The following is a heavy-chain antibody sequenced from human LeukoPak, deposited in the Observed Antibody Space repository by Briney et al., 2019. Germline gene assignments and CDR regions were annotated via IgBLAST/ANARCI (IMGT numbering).Heavy chain of an antibody. D-gene: IGHD4-11*01. CDR1: GGTFSSYA. Sequence: SVKVSCRASGGTFSSYAISWVRQAPGEGVVWLGRIFPIFGIANYAQKFQGRVTITADKSTSTAYMELSSLRSEDTAVYYCARDSDTVTREYYFDYWGQGTLVTVSS. CDR2: IFPIFGIA. J-gene: IGHJ4*02. CDR3: ARDSDTVTREYYFDY. V-gene: IGHV1-69*04.